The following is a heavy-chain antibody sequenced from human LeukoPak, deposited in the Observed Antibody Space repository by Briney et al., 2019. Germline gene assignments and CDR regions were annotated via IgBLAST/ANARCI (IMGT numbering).Heavy chain of an antibody. CDR2: ISSSSSYI. Sequence: PGGSLRLSCAASGFTFSSYSMNWVRQAPGKGLEWVSSISSSSSYIYYADSVKGRFTISRDNAKNSLYLQMNSLRAEDTAVYYCAKVGLYILTGLAYDYWGQGILVTVSS. V-gene: IGHV3-21*01. D-gene: IGHD3-9*01. J-gene: IGHJ4*02. CDR1: GFTFSSYS. CDR3: AKVGLYILTGLAYDY.